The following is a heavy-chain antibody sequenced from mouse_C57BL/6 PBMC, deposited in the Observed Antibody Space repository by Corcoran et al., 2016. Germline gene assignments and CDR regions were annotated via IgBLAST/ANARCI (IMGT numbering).Heavy chain of an antibody. CDR3: ASYGSSPGAMDY. CDR1: GYTFTDYY. Sequence: EVQLQQSGPELVKPGASVKISCKASGYTFTDYYMNWVKQSHGKSLEWIGDINPNNGGTSYNQKFKGKATLTVDKSSSTAYMELRSLTSEDSAVYYCASYGSSPGAMDYWGQGTSVTVSS. J-gene: IGHJ4*01. V-gene: IGHV1-26*01. D-gene: IGHD1-1*01. CDR2: INPNNGGT.